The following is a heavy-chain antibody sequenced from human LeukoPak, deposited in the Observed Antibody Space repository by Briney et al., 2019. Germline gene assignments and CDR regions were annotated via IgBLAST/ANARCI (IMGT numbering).Heavy chain of an antibody. CDR2: IYYSGST. CDR3: ARDRVGHQPVGRKYYYYYMDV. V-gene: IGHV4-4*02. CDR1: GGSISSSNW. J-gene: IGHJ6*03. Sequence: PSETLSLTCAVSGGSISSSNWWSWVRQPPGKGLEWIGSIYYSGSTYYNPSLKSRVTISVDTSKNQFSLKLTSVTPADTAVYYCARDRVGHQPVGRKYYYYYMDVWGKGTTVTISS. D-gene: IGHD2-2*01.